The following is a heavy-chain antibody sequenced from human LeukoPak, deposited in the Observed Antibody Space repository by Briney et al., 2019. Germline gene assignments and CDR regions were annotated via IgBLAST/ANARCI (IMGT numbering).Heavy chain of an antibody. J-gene: IGHJ6*03. V-gene: IGHV4-34*01. CDR3: ASSGCRPQYYYYYYMDV. CDR2: INHSGST. Sequence: SETLSLTCAVYGGSFSGYYWSWIRQPPGKGLEWIGEINHSGSTNYNPSLKSRVTISVDTSKNQFSLKLSSVTAADTAVYYCASSGCRPQYYYYYYMDVWGKGTTVTVSS. CDR1: GGSFSGYY. D-gene: IGHD3-22*01.